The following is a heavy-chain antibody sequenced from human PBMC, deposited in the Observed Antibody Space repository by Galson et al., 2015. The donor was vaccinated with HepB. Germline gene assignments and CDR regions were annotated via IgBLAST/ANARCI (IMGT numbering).Heavy chain of an antibody. D-gene: IGHD4-17*01. V-gene: IGHV3-73*01. CDR1: GFTFSASA. Sequence: SLRLSCAASGFTFSASAMHWVRQASGKGLEWVGRIRSKGENFATAYAVTVKGRFTVSRDDSKNTAYLQINSLKTEDTAMYYCTRLLEEMATLTTFYDYWGQGTLVTVSS. CDR2: IRSKGENFAT. J-gene: IGHJ4*02. CDR3: TRLLEEMATLTTFYDY.